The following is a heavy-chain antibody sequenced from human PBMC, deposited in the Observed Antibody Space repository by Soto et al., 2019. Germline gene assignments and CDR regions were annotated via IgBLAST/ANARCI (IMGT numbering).Heavy chain of an antibody. D-gene: IGHD2-21*02. CDR1: GYTLTSYG. CDR3: ARVRGVVVTPDYYGMDV. J-gene: IGHJ6*02. V-gene: IGHV1-18*01. Sequence: ASVKVSCKASGYTLTSYGISWVRQAPGQGLEWMGWISAYNGNTNYAQKLQGRVTMTTDASTSTAYMELRSLRSDDTAVYYCARVRGVVVTPDYYGMDVWGQGTTVTVSS. CDR2: ISAYNGNT.